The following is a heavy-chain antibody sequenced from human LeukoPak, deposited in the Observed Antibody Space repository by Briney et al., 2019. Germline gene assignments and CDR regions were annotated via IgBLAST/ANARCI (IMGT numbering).Heavy chain of an antibody. CDR3: AKDHYYGAGPYDY. CDR1: AGSISGFY. CDR2: ISNSGST. D-gene: IGHD3-10*01. V-gene: IGHV4-59*08. J-gene: IGHJ4*02. Sequence: PSETLSLTCSVSAGSISGFYWSWIRQPPGKGLEWIGYISNSGSTSYNPSLKSRVTISVDTSKNQFSLKLSSVTAADTAVYYCAKDHYYGAGPYDYWGQGNLVTVSS.